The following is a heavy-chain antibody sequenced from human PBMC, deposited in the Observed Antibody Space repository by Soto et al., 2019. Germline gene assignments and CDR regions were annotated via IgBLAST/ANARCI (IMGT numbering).Heavy chain of an antibody. CDR1: GGTFGSYA. J-gene: IGHJ6*02. D-gene: IGHD2-2*01. CDR3: ARSQGSSTSLEIYYYYYYGMDV. V-gene: IGHV1-69*01. Sequence: QVQLVQSGAEVKKPGSSVKVSCKASGGTFGSYAISWVRQAPGQGLEWMGGIIPITATANYAKKIQGRVTITAEESTSTATMQLSSLRSEDTAVYYCARSQGSSTSLEIYYYYYYGMDVWGQGTTVTVSS. CDR2: IIPITATA.